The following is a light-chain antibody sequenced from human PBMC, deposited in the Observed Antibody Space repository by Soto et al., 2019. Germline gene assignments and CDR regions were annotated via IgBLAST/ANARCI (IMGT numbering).Light chain of an antibody. CDR3: QQYNIWPLT. J-gene: IGKJ4*01. V-gene: IGKV3-20*01. CDR2: GAF. Sequence: EIVLTQSPGTLSLSPGERATFSCRASQGFSSNYLAWYQQKPGQAPRLLIYGAFKRATGIPDRFSGSGSGTDFTLTISRLEPEDFAVYYCQQYNIWPLTFGGGTKVDI. CDR1: QGFSSNY.